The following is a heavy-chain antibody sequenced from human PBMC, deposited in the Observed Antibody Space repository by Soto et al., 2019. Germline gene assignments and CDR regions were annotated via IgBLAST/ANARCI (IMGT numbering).Heavy chain of an antibody. Sequence: EVQLVESGGGLVQPGRSLRLSCAASGFTFDDYAMHWVRQAPGKGLEWVSGISWNSGSIGYADSVKGRFTISRDNAKNSLYLQMNSLRAEDTALYYCAKKYPGTRPFDYWGQGTLVTVSS. CDR2: ISWNSGSI. V-gene: IGHV3-9*01. D-gene: IGHD2-2*01. CDR3: AKKYPGTRPFDY. J-gene: IGHJ4*02. CDR1: GFTFDDYA.